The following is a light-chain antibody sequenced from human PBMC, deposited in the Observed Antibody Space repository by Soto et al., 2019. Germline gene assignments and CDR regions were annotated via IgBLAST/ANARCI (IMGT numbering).Light chain of an antibody. V-gene: IGKV1-39*01. J-gene: IGKJ4*01. CDR2: TAS. Sequence: DLQMTQSPSSLSTSVGDRVTITCRASQNINNYLNWYQQKPGKAPKLLIFTASSLQTGVPSRFSGSGSGTDFTLTISSLQPEDFAAYYCQQSYSTPHTFGGGTKVDIK. CDR3: QQSYSTPHT. CDR1: QNINNY.